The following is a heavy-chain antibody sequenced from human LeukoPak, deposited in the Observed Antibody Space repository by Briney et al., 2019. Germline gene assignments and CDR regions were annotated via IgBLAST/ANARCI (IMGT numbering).Heavy chain of an antibody. V-gene: IGHV3-9*01. CDR3: AKARSGYSYGADY. Sequence: GGSLRLSCAASGFTFDDYAMHWVRQAPGKGLEWVSGISWNSGSIGYADSVKGRFTISRDNAKNSLYLQMNSLRAEDTAVYYCAKARSGYSYGADYWGQGTLVTVSS. J-gene: IGHJ4*02. D-gene: IGHD5-18*01. CDR2: ISWNSGSI. CDR1: GFTFDDYA.